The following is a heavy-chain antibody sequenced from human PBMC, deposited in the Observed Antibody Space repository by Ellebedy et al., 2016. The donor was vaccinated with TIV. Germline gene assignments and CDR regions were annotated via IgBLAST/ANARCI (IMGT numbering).Heavy chain of an antibody. CDR3: AKIAATTKLGAFDYGDY. J-gene: IGHJ4*02. Sequence: GGSLRLSCAASGFTFSNAWMSWVRQAPGKGLEWVSYISSSGSTIYYADSVKGRFTISRDNSKNTLFLQMNSLRPEDTAVYYCAKIAATTKLGAFDYGDYWGQGTRVTVSS. CDR2: ISSSGSTI. D-gene: IGHD6-25*01. V-gene: IGHV3-48*01. CDR1: GFTFSNAW.